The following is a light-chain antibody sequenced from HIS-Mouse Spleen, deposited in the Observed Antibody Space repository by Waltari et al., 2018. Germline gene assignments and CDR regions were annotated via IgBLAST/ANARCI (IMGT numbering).Light chain of an antibody. Sequence: SYELTQPPSVSVSPGHTARITCSGDALPKHYAYWYQQKAGQAPVLVIYEDSKRPSGTPERFSGSSSGTMATLTISGAQVEDEADYYCYSTDSSGNHRVFGGGTKLTVL. J-gene: IGLJ2*01. CDR2: EDS. V-gene: IGLV3-10*01. CDR3: YSTDSSGNHRV. CDR1: ALPKHY.